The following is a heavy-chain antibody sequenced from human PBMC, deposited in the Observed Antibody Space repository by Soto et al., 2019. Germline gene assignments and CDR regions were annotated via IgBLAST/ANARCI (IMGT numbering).Heavy chain of an antibody. V-gene: IGHV1-18*01. CDR3: ARDSGNLGNWAYFFDY. J-gene: IGHJ4*02. CDR2: IGAYNGNT. CDR1: GYTFTDFG. Sequence: ASVKVSCKASGYTFTDFGISWGRQAPGQGLEWMGWIGAYNGNTNYSQKVQDRVTMTTDTSTSTAYMELRSLRSDDTAIYYCARDSGNLGNWAYFFDYWGQGTLVTVSS. D-gene: IGHD7-27*01.